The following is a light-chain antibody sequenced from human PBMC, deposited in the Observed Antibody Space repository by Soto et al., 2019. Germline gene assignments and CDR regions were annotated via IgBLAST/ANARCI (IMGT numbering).Light chain of an antibody. Sequence: EIVLTQSPGALSLSPGERATLSCRASQTASSSHLAWYQQKPGQAPRLLVYDASSRATGISDRFSGSGSGTDFTLTISRLEPEDFAVYYCQQYGSSGTFGQGTKVDI. CDR3: QQYGSSGT. CDR1: QTASSSH. V-gene: IGKV3-20*01. J-gene: IGKJ1*01. CDR2: DAS.